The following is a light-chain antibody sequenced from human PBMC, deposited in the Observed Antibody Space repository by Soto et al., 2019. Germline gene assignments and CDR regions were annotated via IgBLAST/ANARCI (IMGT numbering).Light chain of an antibody. CDR3: QQYDNWPWT. J-gene: IGKJ1*01. Sequence: VLTQYPGTLSFSPGVRATLSFRASQTVSSDTLAWYQQKPGQAPRLLIHGASTRAPGFPARFSGSGSGTDFTLTISSLQSEDFAVYYCQQYDNWPWTFGQGTKVDIK. CDR1: QTVSSD. CDR2: GAS. V-gene: IGKV3-15*01.